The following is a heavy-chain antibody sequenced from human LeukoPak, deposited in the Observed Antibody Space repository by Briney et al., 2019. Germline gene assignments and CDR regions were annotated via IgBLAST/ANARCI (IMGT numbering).Heavy chain of an antibody. CDR1: GFTFSSYE. CDR2: ISSSGSTI. Sequence: PGGSARLSCAASGFTFSSYEMNWVRQAPGKGLEWVSYISSSGSTIYYADSVKGRFTISRDNAENSLYLQMNSLRAEDTAVYYCTRNVYWGFDNWGQGTLVTVSS. V-gene: IGHV3-48*03. D-gene: IGHD1-26*01. J-gene: IGHJ4*02. CDR3: TRNVYWGFDN.